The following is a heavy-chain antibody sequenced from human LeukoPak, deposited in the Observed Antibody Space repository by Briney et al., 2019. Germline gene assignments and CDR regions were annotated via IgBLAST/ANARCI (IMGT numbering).Heavy chain of an antibody. D-gene: IGHD4-17*01. CDR2: ISGSGGST. J-gene: IGHJ4*02. CDR1: GFTFSSYA. V-gene: IGHV3-23*01. Sequence: HTGGSLRLSCAASGFTFSSYAMSWVRQAPGKGLEWVSAISGSGGSTYYADSVKGRFTISRDNSKNTLYLQMNSLRAEDTAVYYCAKGRGSGDYKYYFDYWGQGTLVTVSS. CDR3: AKGRGSGDYKYYFDY.